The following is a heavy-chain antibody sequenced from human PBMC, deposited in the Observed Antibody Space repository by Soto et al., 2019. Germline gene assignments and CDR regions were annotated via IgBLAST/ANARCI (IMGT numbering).Heavy chain of an antibody. Sequence: SETLSLTCGVSGGSISSGGYSWSWIRQPPGKGLEWIGYIYHSVSTYYNPSLKSRVTISVDTSKNQFSLKLSSVTAADTAVYYWARRGGVGATTYDYWGQGTLVTVSS. CDR1: GGSISSGGYS. D-gene: IGHD1-26*01. V-gene: IGHV4-30-2*03. CDR3: ARRGGVGATTYDY. CDR2: IYHSVST. J-gene: IGHJ4*02.